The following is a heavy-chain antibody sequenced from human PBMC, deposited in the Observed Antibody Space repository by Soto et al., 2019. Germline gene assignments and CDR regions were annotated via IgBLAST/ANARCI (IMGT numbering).Heavy chain of an antibody. CDR2: VYHTVNV. V-gene: IGHV4-38-2*01. CDR1: GFSLTNGDY. J-gene: IGHJ4*02. CDR3: ARAPSTSRPRFWAGRHFDF. D-gene: IGHD3-3*01. Sequence: PSETLSLTGAVSGFSLTNGDYWAWIRQPPGKGLEWIATVYHTVNVYYNPSLETRVTVSVDTSKNHFSLRLASVTAADTAFYYCARAPSTSRPRFWAGRHFDFGAPGPRVTSPQ.